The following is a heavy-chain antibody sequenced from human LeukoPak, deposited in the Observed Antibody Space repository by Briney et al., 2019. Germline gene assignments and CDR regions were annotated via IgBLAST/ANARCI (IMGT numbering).Heavy chain of an antibody. CDR2: ISESGVTT. J-gene: IGHJ4*02. CDR1: GFTFSSYA. V-gene: IGHV3-23*01. CDR3: AKGSSMTIAARLNY. D-gene: IGHD6-6*01. Sequence: GGSLRLSCAASGFTFSSYAMSWVRQAPGKGLEWVSAISESGVTTYYADSVKGRFTISRDNSKNTLYLQVNSLRAEDTAVCYCAKGSSMTIAARLNYWGQGTLVTVSS.